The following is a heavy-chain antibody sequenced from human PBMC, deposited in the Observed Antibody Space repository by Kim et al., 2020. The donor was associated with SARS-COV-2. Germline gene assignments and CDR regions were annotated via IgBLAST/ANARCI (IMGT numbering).Heavy chain of an antibody. CDR2: VYYSGST. CDR1: GGSVNTNNYF. D-gene: IGHD1-1*01. CDR3: AKMYNTYGRRLDC. J-gene: IGHJ4*02. V-gene: IGHV4-61*01. Sequence: SETLSLTCTVSGGSVNTNNYFWSWIRQPPGKGLEWIGHVYYSGSTNYNPSLKSRVTISLDASKNQFSLMLSSVTAADTAVYYCAKMYNTYGRRLDCWGQGTLVTVSS.